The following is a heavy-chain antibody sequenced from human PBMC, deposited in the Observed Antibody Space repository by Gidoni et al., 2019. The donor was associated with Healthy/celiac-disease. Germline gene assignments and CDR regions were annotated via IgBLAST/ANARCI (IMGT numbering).Heavy chain of an antibody. J-gene: IGHJ4*02. V-gene: IGHV5-51*01. CDR2: IYPGDSDT. Sequence: EVQLVQSGAEVKKPGESLKISCKGSGYSFTSYWIGWVRQLPGKGLEWMGIIYPGDSDTRYSPSFQGQVTISADKSISTAYLQWSSLKASDTAMYYCASQAGYCSSTSCYANAFDYWGQGTLVTVSS. CDR3: ASQAGYCSSTSCYANAFDY. D-gene: IGHD2-2*01. CDR1: GYSFTSYW.